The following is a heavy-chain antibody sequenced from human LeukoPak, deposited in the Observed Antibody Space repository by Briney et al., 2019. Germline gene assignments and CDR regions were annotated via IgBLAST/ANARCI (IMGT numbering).Heavy chain of an antibody. V-gene: IGHV3-53*01. CDR2: IYSGGST. CDR1: GFTVSSNY. CDR3: ARGLRYCSSTSCSPRGYYYGMDV. Sequence: PGGSLRLSCAASGFTVSSNYMSWVRQAPGKGLEWVSVIYSGGSTYYADSVTGRFTISRDNSKNTLYLQMNSLRVEDTAVYYCARGLRYCSSTSCSPRGYYYGMDVWGQGTTVTVSS. J-gene: IGHJ6*02. D-gene: IGHD2-2*01.